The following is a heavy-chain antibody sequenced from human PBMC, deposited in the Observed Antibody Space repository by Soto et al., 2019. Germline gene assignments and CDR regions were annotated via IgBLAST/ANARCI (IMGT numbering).Heavy chain of an antibody. CDR1: GGTFSSDS. CDR3: ARSGGLDRDFNY. D-gene: IGHD2-15*01. V-gene: IGHV1-69*12. J-gene: IGHJ4*02. Sequence: QVQLVQSGAEVKKPGSSVKVSCKASGGTFSSDSFSWVRQAPGQGLEWMGGIIPMFDTPIYAQKFQDRVTITADESTSTTYIQLRSRSYRETAVYYCARSGGLDRDFNYWGQGSLVTVSS. CDR2: IIPMFDTP.